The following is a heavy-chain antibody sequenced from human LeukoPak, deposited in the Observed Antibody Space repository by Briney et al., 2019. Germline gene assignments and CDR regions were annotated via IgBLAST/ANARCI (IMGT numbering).Heavy chain of an antibody. J-gene: IGHJ4*02. CDR1: GGSISSYY. D-gene: IGHD7-27*01. Sequence: NPSETLSLTCTVSGGSISSYYWSWIRQPPGKGLEWIGYIYYSGSTNYNPSLKSRVTISVDTSKNQFSLKLSSVTAADTAVYYCARLRTGYYFDYWGQGTLVTVSS. CDR3: ARLRTGYYFDY. CDR2: IYYSGST. V-gene: IGHV4-59*08.